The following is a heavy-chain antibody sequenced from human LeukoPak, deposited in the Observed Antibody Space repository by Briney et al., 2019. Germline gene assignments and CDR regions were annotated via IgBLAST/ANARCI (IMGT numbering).Heavy chain of an antibody. J-gene: IGHJ4*02. CDR2: INPNSGGT. D-gene: IGHD6-19*01. Sequence: ASVKVSCKASGYTFSGYYMHWVRQAPGQGLEWMGWINPNSGGTDYAQKFRGRVTMTRDTSISTVYMELNRLRSDDTAVYYCAKVAVGDFPDYWGQGTLVTVSS. CDR3: AKVAVGDFPDY. CDR1: GYTFSGYY. V-gene: IGHV1-2*02.